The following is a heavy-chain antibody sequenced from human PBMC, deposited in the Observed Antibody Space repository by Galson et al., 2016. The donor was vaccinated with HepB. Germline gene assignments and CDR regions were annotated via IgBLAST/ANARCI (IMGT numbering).Heavy chain of an antibody. CDR1: GFSLSSSGVG. V-gene: IGHV2-5*02. CDR3: ALETLGYCGGDCYSGGWFDP. D-gene: IGHD2-21*02. J-gene: IGHJ5*02. Sequence: PALVKPTQTLTLTCTFSGFSLSSSGVGVGWIRQPPGKALEWLALIYWDDDKRYSPSLKSRLTITKDTSKTQVVLTMTNMDPVDTATNYCALETLGYCGGDCYSGGWFDPWGQGTLVTVSS. CDR2: IYWDDDK.